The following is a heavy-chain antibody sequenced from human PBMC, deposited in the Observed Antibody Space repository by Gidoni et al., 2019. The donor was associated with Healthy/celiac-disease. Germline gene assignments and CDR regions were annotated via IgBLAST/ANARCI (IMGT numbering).Heavy chain of an antibody. D-gene: IGHD2-8*01. V-gene: IGHV3-30*18. CDR1: GFTFSSYG. Sequence: QVQLVESGGGVVQPGRYLRLSCAASGFTFSSYGMHWVRQAQGKGLEWVAVISYDGSNKYYADSVKGRFTISRDNSKNTLYLQMNSLRAEDTAVYYCAKGGLGYCTNGVCYYFDYWGQGTLVTVSS. CDR3: AKGGLGYCTNGVCYYFDY. CDR2: ISYDGSNK. J-gene: IGHJ4*02.